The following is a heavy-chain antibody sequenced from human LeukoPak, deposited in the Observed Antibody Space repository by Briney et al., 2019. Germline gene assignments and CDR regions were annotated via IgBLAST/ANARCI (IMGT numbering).Heavy chain of an antibody. D-gene: IGHD6-13*01. V-gene: IGHV3-30*02. J-gene: IGHJ6*03. CDR3: AKGYHNSWYSDYMDV. CDR2: IRYDGSNK. CDR1: GFTFSDYG. Sequence: PGGSLRLSRAASGFTFSDYGMHWVRQAPGKGLEWVTFIRYDGSNKYYADSVKGRFTISRDNSKNMLYLQMNSLRAEDTALYYCAKGYHNSWYSDYMDVWGKGTTVTVSS.